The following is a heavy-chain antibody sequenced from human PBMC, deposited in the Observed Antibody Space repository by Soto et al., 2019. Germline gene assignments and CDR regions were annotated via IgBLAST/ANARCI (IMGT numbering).Heavy chain of an antibody. V-gene: IGHV1-2*02. J-gene: IGHJ4*02. Sequence: ASVKVSCKASGYTFTGYYMHWVRQAPGQGLEWMGWINPNSGGTNYAQKFQGRVTITRDTSASTAYMELSSLRSEDTAVYYCARGVPFDYWGQGTLVTVSS. CDR1: GYTFTGYY. CDR3: ARGVPFDY. D-gene: IGHD1-1*01. CDR2: INPNSGGT.